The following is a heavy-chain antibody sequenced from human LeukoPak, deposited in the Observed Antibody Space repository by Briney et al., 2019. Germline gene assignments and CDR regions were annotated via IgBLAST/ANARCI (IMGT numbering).Heavy chain of an antibody. CDR2: IKQDGSEK. D-gene: IGHD2-2*01. CDR3: AKLPDFDY. Sequence: AGGSLRLSCAASGFTFSSYWTSWVRQAPGKGLEWVANIKQDGSEKYYVDSVKGRFTISRDNAKNSLYLQMNSLRAEDTAVYYCAKLPDFDYWGQGTLVTVSS. CDR1: GFTFSSYW. V-gene: IGHV3-7*03. J-gene: IGHJ4*02.